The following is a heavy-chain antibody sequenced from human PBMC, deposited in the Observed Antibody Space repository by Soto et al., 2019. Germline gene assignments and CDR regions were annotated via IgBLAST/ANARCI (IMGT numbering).Heavy chain of an antibody. CDR2: IYYSGST. D-gene: IGHD3-22*01. CDR1: GGSIGSGDYY. V-gene: IGHV4-30-4*01. J-gene: IGHJ4*02. CDR3: ARDGGDYSDSRGPL. Sequence: SETLSLTCTVSGGSIGSGDYYWSWIRQPPGKGLEWIGYIYYSGSTYYSPSLKSRVTISVDTSKNQFSLKLSSVTAADTAVYYCARDGGDYSDSRGPLWGQGTLVTVSS.